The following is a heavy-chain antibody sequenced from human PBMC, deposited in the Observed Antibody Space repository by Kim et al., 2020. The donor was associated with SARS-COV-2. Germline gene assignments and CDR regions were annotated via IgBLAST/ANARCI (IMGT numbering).Heavy chain of an antibody. V-gene: IGHV7-4-1*02. J-gene: IGHJ6*02. D-gene: IGHD1-26*01. CDR3: ARGNSGSYSNGMDV. CDR2: INTHTGNP. CDR1: GYTFDSYS. Sequence: ASVKVSCKASGYTFDSYSLNWVRQAPGQGLEWMGWINTHTGNPSYAQGFTGRFVFSLDTSVSTTYLQISSLKPEDTGVYYCARGNSGSYSNGMDVWGQGTTVSV.